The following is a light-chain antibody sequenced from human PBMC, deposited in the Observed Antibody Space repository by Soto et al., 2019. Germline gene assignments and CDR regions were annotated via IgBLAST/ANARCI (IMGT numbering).Light chain of an antibody. CDR3: TSYTSASTPYV. J-gene: IGLJ1*01. CDR1: SSDVGRYTY. V-gene: IGLV2-14*01. Sequence: QSALTQPASVSVSPGQSITISCVGTSSDVGRYTYVSWYQQYPGKAPKLIIYDVYNRPSGVSNRFSGSKSGNTASLTISGLQAEDEADYYCTSYTSASTPYVFGSGTKLTVL. CDR2: DVY.